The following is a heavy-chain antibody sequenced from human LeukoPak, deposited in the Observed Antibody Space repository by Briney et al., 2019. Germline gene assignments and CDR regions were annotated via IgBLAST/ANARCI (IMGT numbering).Heavy chain of an antibody. V-gene: IGHV3-13*04. Sequence: PGGSLRLSCAASGFTFSSYDMHWVRQSTGKRLEWVSAIGAAGDTYYPGSVKGRFTISRDNAKNSLYLQMNSLRAGGTAVYYCTRAGYSGGWYAQDYWGQGTLVTVSS. D-gene: IGHD6-19*01. J-gene: IGHJ4*02. CDR2: IGAAGDT. CDR1: GFTFSSYD. CDR3: TRAGYSGGWYAQDY.